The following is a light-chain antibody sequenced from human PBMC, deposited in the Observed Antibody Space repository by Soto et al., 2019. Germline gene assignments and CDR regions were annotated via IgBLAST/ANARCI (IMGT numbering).Light chain of an antibody. Sequence: QSALTQPASVSGFPGQSITISCTGTSSDIGGYNYVSWYQQHPGKVPKLIIFEVTTRPSGVSNRFSGSKSGNTASLTISGLQADDEADYYCSSFTSDRIYVFGPGTKSPS. V-gene: IGLV2-14*01. CDR2: EVT. CDR3: SSFTSDRIYV. CDR1: SSDIGGYNY. J-gene: IGLJ1*01.